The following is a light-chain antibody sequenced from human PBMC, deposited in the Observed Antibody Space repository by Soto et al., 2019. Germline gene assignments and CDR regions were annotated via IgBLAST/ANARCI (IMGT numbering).Light chain of an antibody. CDR2: EVS. J-gene: IGLJ1*01. Sequence: QSVLPQPASLSGSLGQSIAISSTGTSSDVGGYNYVSWYQQHPGKAPKLLIYEVSIRPSGVSDRFSASKSGNTASLTISGLQTEDEADYYCSSSTGANTFVFGSGTKVTVL. V-gene: IGLV2-14*01. CDR1: SSDVGGYNY. CDR3: SSSTGANTFV.